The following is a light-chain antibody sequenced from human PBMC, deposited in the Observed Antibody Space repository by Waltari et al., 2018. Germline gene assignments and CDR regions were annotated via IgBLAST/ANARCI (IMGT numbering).Light chain of an antibody. CDR1: QSLFYSSVNTRY. J-gene: IGKJ1*01. CDR2: WAS. CDR3: QQYFTTPWT. Sequence: DIVLTQSPDSLAVSLGERATIHCKSSQSLFYSSVNTRYLSCYQQKPGQPPKFLIYWASTRESGVPDRFSGSGSVTDFTLTISSLQAEDVAVYYCQQYFTTPWTFGQGTKVEIK. V-gene: IGKV4-1*01.